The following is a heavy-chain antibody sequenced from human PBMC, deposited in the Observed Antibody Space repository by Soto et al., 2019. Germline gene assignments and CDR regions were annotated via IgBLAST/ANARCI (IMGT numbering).Heavy chain of an antibody. CDR2: ISSSSSTI. V-gene: IGHV3-48*01. CDR3: ARDRRVTTPEPAYFDL. D-gene: IGHD4-17*01. CDR1: GFTFSSYS. Sequence: GGSLRLSCAASGFTFSSYSMNWVRQAPGKGLEWVSYISSSSSTIYYADSVKGRFTISRDNAKNSLYLQMNSLRAEDTAVYYCARDRRVTTPEPAYFDLWGRGTQVTVSS. J-gene: IGHJ2*01.